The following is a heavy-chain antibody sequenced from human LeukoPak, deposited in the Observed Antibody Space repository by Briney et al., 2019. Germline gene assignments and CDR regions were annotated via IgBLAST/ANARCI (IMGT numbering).Heavy chain of an antibody. CDR1: GFTFDDYA. CDR2: ISYDGSNK. CDR3: ADSSRE. D-gene: IGHD2-21*01. J-gene: IGHJ4*02. V-gene: IGHV3-30-3*01. Sequence: GGSLRLSCAASGFTFDDYAMHWVRQAPGKGLEWVAVISYDGSNKYYADSVKGRFTISRDNSKNTLYLQMNSLRAEDTAVYYCADSSREWGQGTLVTVSS.